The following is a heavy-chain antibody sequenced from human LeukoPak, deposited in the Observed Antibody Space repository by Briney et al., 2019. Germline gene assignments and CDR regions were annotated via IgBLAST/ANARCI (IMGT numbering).Heavy chain of an antibody. CDR3: ARRDGYDSTTFDY. V-gene: IGHV5-51*01. CDR1: GYSFSSYW. Sequence: GESLKITCKDSGYSFSSYWISWVRQKPAKVLEWMVIIYPGDSDTRYSPSFQGQVTISADKSISTAYLQWSILKASDTAMYYCARRDGYDSTTFDYWGQGTLVSVSS. CDR2: IYPGDSDT. J-gene: IGHJ4*02. D-gene: IGHD5-24*01.